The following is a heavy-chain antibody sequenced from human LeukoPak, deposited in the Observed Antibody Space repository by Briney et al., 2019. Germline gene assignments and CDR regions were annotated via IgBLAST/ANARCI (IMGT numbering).Heavy chain of an antibody. V-gene: IGHV3-48*03. CDR2: ISRSGSTI. CDR3: AGSALTGVAFDI. J-gene: IGHJ3*02. Sequence: GGSLRLSCAASGFNFSSYDMNWVRQAPGKGLEWLSYISRSGSTIYYADSVKGRFTISRDNAKNSLFLQMNSLRAEDTAVYYCAGSALTGVAFDIWGQGTMVTVSS. CDR1: GFNFSSYD.